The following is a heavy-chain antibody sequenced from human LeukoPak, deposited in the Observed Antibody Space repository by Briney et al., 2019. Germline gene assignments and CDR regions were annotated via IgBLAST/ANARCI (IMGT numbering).Heavy chain of an antibody. J-gene: IGHJ6*03. Sequence: SETLSPTCTVSGGSISSGSYYWTWIRQPPGKGLECIGYIHGSGSTNYNPSLKSRVTISVDTSKNQFSLKLTSVTAADTAVYYCARADYGYMDVWGKGTTVTVSS. CDR1: GGSISSGSYY. CDR2: IHGSGST. V-gene: IGHV4-61*01. CDR3: ARADYGYMDV. D-gene: IGHD4/OR15-4a*01.